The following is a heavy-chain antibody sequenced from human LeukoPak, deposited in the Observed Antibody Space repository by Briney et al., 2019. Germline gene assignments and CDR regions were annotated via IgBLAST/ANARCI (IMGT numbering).Heavy chain of an antibody. Sequence: PSETLSLTCTVSGGSISSSSYYWGWIRQPPGKGLEWIGSIYYSGSTYYNPSLKSRVTISVDTSKNQFSLKLSSVTAAGTAVYYCARDWVSGSSSRYYYGMDVWGQGTTVTVSS. J-gene: IGHJ6*02. D-gene: IGHD3-10*01. CDR1: GGSISSSSYY. V-gene: IGHV4-39*07. CDR2: IYYSGST. CDR3: ARDWVSGSSSRYYYGMDV.